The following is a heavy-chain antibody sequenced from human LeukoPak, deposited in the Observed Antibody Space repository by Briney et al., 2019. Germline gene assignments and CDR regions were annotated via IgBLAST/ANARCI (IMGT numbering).Heavy chain of an antibody. D-gene: IGHD6-13*01. J-gene: IGHJ4*02. V-gene: IGHV4-59*01. Sequence: SETLSLTCTVSGGSISSYYWSWVRQPPGKGLEWIGYIYYSGSTNYNPSLKSRVTISVDTSKNQFSLKLSSVTAADTAVYYCARWYSSSWYYFDYWGQGTLVTVSS. CDR1: GGSISSYY. CDR2: IYYSGST. CDR3: ARWYSSSWYYFDY.